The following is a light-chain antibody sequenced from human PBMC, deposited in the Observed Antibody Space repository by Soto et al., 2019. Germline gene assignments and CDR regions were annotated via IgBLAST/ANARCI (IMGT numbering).Light chain of an antibody. CDR1: QSVSNNY. J-gene: IGKJ2*01. CDR2: GAS. CDR3: HQYATSPRT. Sequence: EILLTQSPPTLSLSPGERASLSCRASQSVSNNYLAWYQQKPGQAPRLLIFGASNRATGIPDRFSGSGSGTDFTLTIRRLEPEDFAVYYCHQYATSPRTFGPGTKLEIK. V-gene: IGKV3-20*01.